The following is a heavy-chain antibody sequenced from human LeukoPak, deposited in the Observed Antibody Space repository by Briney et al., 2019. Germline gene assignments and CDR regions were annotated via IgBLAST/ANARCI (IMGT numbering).Heavy chain of an antibody. CDR2: ISGSGDTT. CDR1: GFTFSSYA. V-gene: IGHV3-23*01. CDR3: ARTPRKYCSSTTCYPDY. Sequence: PGGSLRLSCAASGFTFSSYAMSWVRLAPGKGLEWVSPISGSGDTTYYADSVRGRFTISRDNSKNTLYVQMESLRAENTAIYYCARTPRKYCSSTTCYPDYWGQGTLVTVSS. J-gene: IGHJ4*02. D-gene: IGHD2-2*01.